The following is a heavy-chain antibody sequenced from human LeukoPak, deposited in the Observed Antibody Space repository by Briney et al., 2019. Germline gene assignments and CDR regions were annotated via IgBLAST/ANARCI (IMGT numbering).Heavy chain of an antibody. CDR2: IYYSGNT. Sequence: SQTLSLTCTVSGGSISSGAYYWSWIRQHPGWGPEWVGYIYYSGNTYYNPSLKSRVTISVDTSKSQFSLKLSSVTAADTAVYYCARAMAAAAGTFDYWGQGTLVTVSS. D-gene: IGHD6-13*01. V-gene: IGHV4-31*03. J-gene: IGHJ4*02. CDR1: GGSISSGAYY. CDR3: ARAMAAAAGTFDY.